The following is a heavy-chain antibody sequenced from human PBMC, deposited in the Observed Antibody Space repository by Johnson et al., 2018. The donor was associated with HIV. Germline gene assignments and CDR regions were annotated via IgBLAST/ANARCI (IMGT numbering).Heavy chain of an antibody. CDR2: ISWNSGSI. V-gene: IGHV3-9*01. D-gene: IGHD1-26*01. CDR1: GFSFDDYA. CDR3: AKSRGELDDAFDI. Sequence: QLVESGGGVVRPGGSLRLSCAASGFSFDDYAMHWVRQAPGKGLEWVSGISWNSGSIGYAASLKGRFTISRDNAKNSLYLQMNSLRAEDTALYYCAKSRGELDDAFDIWGQGTMVTVSS. J-gene: IGHJ3*02.